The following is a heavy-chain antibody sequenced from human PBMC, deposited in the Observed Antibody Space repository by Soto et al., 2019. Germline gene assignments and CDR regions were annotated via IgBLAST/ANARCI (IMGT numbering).Heavy chain of an antibody. CDR2: IHSDGSST. Sequence: VDGVRQAPGQGLVWVSRIHSDGSSTTYADSVKGRFTISRDNAKNTLYLQMNSLRAEDTAVYYCARGDRGAFDLWGQGTMVTVSS. J-gene: IGHJ3*01. V-gene: IGHV3-74*01. CDR3: ARGDRGAFDL. D-gene: IGHD2-21*02.